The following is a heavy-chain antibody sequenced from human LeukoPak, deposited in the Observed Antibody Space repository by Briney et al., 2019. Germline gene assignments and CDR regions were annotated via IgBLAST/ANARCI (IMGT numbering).Heavy chain of an antibody. V-gene: IGHV4-34*01. J-gene: IGHJ5*02. D-gene: IGHD2-2*01. CDR3: ARGSDIVVVPAALRNWFDP. CDR1: GGSFSGYY. CDR2: INHSGST. Sequence: SETLSLTCAVYGGSFSGYYWSWIRQPPGKGLEWIGEINHSGSTNYNPSLKSRVTISVDTSKHQFSLKLSSVTAADTAVYYCARGSDIVVVPAALRNWFDPWGQGTLVTVSS.